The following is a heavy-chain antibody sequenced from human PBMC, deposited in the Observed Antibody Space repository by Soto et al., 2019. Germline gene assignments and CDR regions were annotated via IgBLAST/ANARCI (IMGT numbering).Heavy chain of an antibody. V-gene: IGHV1-69*13. CDR1: GGTFSSYA. CDR3: ARELGTAAAHAESAFDI. J-gene: IGHJ3*02. D-gene: IGHD6-13*01. Sequence: SVKVSCKASGGTFSSYAISWVRQAPGQGLEWMGGIIPIFGTANYAQKFQGRVTITADESTSTAYMELSSLRAEDTAVYYCARELGTAAAHAESAFDIWGQRTIVTVSS. CDR2: IIPIFGTA.